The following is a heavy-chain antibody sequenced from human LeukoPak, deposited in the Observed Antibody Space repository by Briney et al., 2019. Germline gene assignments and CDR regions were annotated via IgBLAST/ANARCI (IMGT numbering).Heavy chain of an antibody. CDR1: GFTVSRNY. CDR3: SKTSLSDSSGHYYYMDV. Sequence: GGSLRLSCAASGFTVSRNYMSWVRQAPGKGLEWVSEIYSGGSTYYAASVKGRFSISRDNSKNTVYLQIYSLTPDDTAVYFCSKTSLSDSSGHYYYMDVWGKGTTVTISS. D-gene: IGHD3-3*01. V-gene: IGHV3-53*05. CDR2: IYSGGST. J-gene: IGHJ6*03.